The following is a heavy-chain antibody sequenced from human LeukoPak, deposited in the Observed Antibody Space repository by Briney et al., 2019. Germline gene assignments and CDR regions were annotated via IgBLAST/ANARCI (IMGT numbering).Heavy chain of an antibody. CDR3: AGVGATGAFDY. V-gene: IGHV3-30-3*01. Sequence: GRSLRLSCTASGFTFRSYDMNWVRQAPGKGLEWVAVISFDGNNKYYADSVKGRFTISRDNSRTPLYLQMNSLRPEDTAVYYCAGVGATGAFDYWGQGTLVTVSS. J-gene: IGHJ4*02. CDR2: ISFDGNNK. CDR1: GFTFRSYD. D-gene: IGHD1-26*01.